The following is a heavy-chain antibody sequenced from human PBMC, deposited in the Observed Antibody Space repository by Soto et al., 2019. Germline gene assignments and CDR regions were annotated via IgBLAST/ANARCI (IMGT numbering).Heavy chain of an antibody. J-gene: IGHJ4*02. CDR2: ISYVGST. V-gene: IGHV4-59*01. CDR1: NDSISSYY. D-gene: IGHD2-2*02. CDR3: ARRIGGYSSSNGCYTFDT. Sequence: SDTLSLTCTVSNDSISSYYWSWIRQPPGKGLEWIGYISYVGSTYYSPSLKSRVTISVDTSKNQFSLKLTSVTPADTAVYDCARRIGGYSSSNGCYTFDTWGQGTLVTVSS.